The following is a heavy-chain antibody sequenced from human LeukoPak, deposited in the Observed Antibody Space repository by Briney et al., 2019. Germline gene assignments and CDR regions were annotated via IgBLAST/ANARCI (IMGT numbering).Heavy chain of an antibody. CDR2: IFHTGSI. CDR3: ARMGVSYYYDSSTYCTVPFDD. CDR1: GYSTSSAIP. D-gene: IGHD3-22*01. V-gene: IGHV4-38-2*01. Sequence: PSETLSLTRAVPGYSTSSAIPWSWIRQSPGRGLEWIGTIFHTGSIYYNPSLKSRVILSVDTSKNQFSLKLNSITAADTAVYYCARMGVSYYYDSSTYCTVPFDDWGQGTMVTVSS. J-gene: IGHJ3*01.